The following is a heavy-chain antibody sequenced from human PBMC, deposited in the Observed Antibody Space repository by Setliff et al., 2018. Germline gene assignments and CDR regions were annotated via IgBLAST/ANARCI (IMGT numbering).Heavy chain of an antibody. CDR2: LKSNSYGGTA. V-gene: IGHV3-15*01. CDR1: GLSFSDAW. Sequence: PGGSLRLSCAASGLSFSDAWMSWVRQAPGKGLEWIARLKSNSYGGTADYAAPVKGRFTISRDDSKNTLYLQMNSLKTEDTAVYYCTTDPGAIRSGSYYSSSYYYYYYGMDVWGQGTTVTVSS. CDR3: TTDPGAIRSGSYYSSSYYYYYYGMDV. J-gene: IGHJ6*02. D-gene: IGHD3-10*01.